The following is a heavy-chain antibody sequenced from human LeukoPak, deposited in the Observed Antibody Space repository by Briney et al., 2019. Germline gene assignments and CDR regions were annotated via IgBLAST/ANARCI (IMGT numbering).Heavy chain of an antibody. CDR3: AGSYWWYSSGWYTRRNWFDP. CDR1: GGSISSYY. J-gene: IGHJ5*02. D-gene: IGHD6-19*01. CDR2: IYYSGST. V-gene: IGHV4-59*01. Sequence: SETLSLTCTVSGGSISSYYWSWIRQPPGKGLEWIGYIYYSGSTNYNPSLKSRVTISVDTSKNQFSLKLSSVTAAVTAVYYCAGSYWWYSSGWYTRRNWFDPWGQGTLVTVSS.